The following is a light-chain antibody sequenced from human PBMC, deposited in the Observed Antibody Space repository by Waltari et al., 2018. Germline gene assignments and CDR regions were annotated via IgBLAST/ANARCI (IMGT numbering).Light chain of an antibody. CDR2: GAS. J-gene: IGKJ5*01. CDR1: QGLSSTY. V-gene: IGKV3-20*01. CDR3: QQYGTSLIT. Sequence: EIVLTQSPGTLSLSPGERATLSCRTSQGLSSTYLAWFQHKPAQAPRLVIFGASSRATGIPDRFSGSGSGTDFTLTINRLEPEDFAVYYCQQYGTSLITFGQGTRLEIK.